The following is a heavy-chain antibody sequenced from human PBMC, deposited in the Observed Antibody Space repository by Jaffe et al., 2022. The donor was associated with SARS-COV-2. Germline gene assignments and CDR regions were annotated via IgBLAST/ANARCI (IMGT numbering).Heavy chain of an antibody. Sequence: QVQLQQWGAGLLKPSETLSLTCAVYGGSFSGYYWSWIRQPPGKGLEWIGEINHSGSTNYNPSLKSRVTISVDTSKNQFSLKLSSVTAADTAVYYCARGLGRYYYYGMDVWGQGTTVTVSS. J-gene: IGHJ6*02. CDR3: ARGLGRYYYYGMDV. CDR1: GGSFSGYY. CDR2: INHSGST. V-gene: IGHV4-34*01.